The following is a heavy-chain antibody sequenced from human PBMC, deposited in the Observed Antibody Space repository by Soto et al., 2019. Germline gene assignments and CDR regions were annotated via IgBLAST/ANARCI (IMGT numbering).Heavy chain of an antibody. CDR1: GGTFSTYP. J-gene: IGHJ4*02. V-gene: IGHV1-69*06. CDR2: IIPMFGTA. Sequence: QVQLVQSGAEVKKPGSSVKVSCKPSGGTFSTYPISWVRQAPGQGLEWMGGIIPMFGTANYAQRFQGSVTITADKSTSTVYMELRSLRSDDTAVYYCAREETAIVDWGQGTLVTVSS. D-gene: IGHD3-22*01. CDR3: AREETAIVD.